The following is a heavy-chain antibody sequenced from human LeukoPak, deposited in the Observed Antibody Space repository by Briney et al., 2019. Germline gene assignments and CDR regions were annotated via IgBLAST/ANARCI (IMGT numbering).Heavy chain of an antibody. J-gene: IGHJ4*02. CDR1: GFTFSSYE. D-gene: IGHD5-18*01. CDR3: AREPVHNYGDPPFDY. V-gene: IGHV3-48*03. Sequence: PGGSLRLPCAASGFTFSSYEMNWVRQAPGKGLEWVSYSSGSGSSIYYADSVKGRFTVSRDNAKNSLHLQMNSLRADDTALYYCAREPVHNYGDPPFDYWGQGTLVTVSS. CDR2: SSGSGSSI.